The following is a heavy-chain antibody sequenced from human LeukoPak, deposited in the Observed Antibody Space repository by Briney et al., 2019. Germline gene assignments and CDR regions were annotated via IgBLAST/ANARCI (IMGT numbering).Heavy chain of an antibody. CDR3: AREGSSSWTGPPDY. CDR1: GGSISSANYY. CDR2: IYTSRST. Sequence: PSETLSLTCTVSGGSISSANYYWSWIRQPAGKGLEWIGRIYTSRSTNYNPSLKSRVTISVDTSKNQFSLKLNSVTAADTAVYYCAREGSSSWTGPPDYWGQGTLVTVSS. V-gene: IGHV4-61*02. D-gene: IGHD6-13*01. J-gene: IGHJ4*02.